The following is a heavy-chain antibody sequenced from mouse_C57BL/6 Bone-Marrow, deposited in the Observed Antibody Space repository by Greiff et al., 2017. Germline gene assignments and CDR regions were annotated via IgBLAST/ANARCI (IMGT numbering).Heavy chain of an antibody. Sequence: VQLQQSGPELVKPGASVKISCKASGYSFTGYYLNWVKQSPEKSLEWIGEINPSTGGTTYNQKFKAKATLTVDKSSSTAYMQLKSLTSEDSAVYYCATLLLHYYAKDYWGQGTSVNVSS. CDR3: ATLLLHYYAKDY. D-gene: IGHD1-1*01. CDR2: INPSTGGT. V-gene: IGHV1-42*01. CDR1: GYSFTGYY. J-gene: IGHJ4*01.